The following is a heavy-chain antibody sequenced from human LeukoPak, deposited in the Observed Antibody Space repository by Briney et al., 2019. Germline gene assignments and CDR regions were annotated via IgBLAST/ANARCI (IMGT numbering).Heavy chain of an antibody. CDR1: GGSFIGYY. J-gene: IGHJ4*02. CDR3: ARGPPIAACLDY. V-gene: IGHV4-34*01. Sequence: SETLSLTCAVYGGSFIGYYWSWIRQPPGKGLEWIGEINHSGSTNYNPSLKSRVTISVDTSKNQFSLKLSSVTAADTAVYYCARGPPIAACLDYWGQGTLVTVSS. D-gene: IGHD6-6*01. CDR2: INHSGST.